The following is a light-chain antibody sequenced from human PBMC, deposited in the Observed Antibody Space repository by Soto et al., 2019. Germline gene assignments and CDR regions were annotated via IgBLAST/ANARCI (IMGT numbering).Light chain of an antibody. Sequence: QSVLTQLASVSGSPGQSITISCTGISNDVGTYNLVSWYQHHPGKAPKLIIYEASKRPSGVPNRFSGSKSGNTASLTISGLHAEDEADYYCCSYGRSVVFGGGTKLTVL. J-gene: IGLJ2*01. CDR1: SNDVGTYNL. V-gene: IGLV2-23*01. CDR3: CSYGRSVV. CDR2: EAS.